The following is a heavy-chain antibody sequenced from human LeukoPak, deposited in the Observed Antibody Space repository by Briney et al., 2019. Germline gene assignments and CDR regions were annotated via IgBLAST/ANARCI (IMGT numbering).Heavy chain of an antibody. Sequence: GGSLRLSCAASGFTFSDYYMSWIRQAPGKGLEWVSYINSSGSTIYYADSVKGRFTISRGNAKNSLYLQMYSLRAEDTAVYYCARDRTYYYGMDVWGQGTTVTVSS. V-gene: IGHV3-11*01. J-gene: IGHJ6*02. CDR1: GFTFSDYY. CDR3: ARDRTYYYGMDV. CDR2: INSSGSTI.